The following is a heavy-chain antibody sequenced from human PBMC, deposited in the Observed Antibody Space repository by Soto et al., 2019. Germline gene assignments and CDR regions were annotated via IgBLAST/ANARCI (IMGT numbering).Heavy chain of an antibody. V-gene: IGHV3-48*03. J-gene: IGHJ6*02. CDR3: ARDPNYDFWSGYRNKEGTYGMDV. D-gene: IGHD3-3*01. CDR2: ISSGASNM. Sequence: EEQLVESGGGLVQPGGSLRLSCAASGFAFSGFEMNWVRQAPGKGLEWVSYISSGASNMYYADSVKGRFTISRDNAQSSLYLQMNSRRVEDTAVYYCARDPNYDFWSGYRNKEGTYGMDVWGQGTTVTVSS. CDR1: GFAFSGFE.